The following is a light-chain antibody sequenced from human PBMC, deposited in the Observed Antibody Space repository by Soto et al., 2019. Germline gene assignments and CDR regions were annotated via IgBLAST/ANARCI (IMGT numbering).Light chain of an antibody. V-gene: IGLV2-14*01. CDR2: DVR. CDR3: CSYTSSSTLV. Sequence: QSALTQPASVSGSPGQSITISCTGTSSDVGNYNYVSWYQKHPGKAPKILIYDVRNRPSGVSDRFSGSKTGNTASLTISGLQAEDEADYYCCSYTSSSTLVFGGGTKLTVL. J-gene: IGLJ2*01. CDR1: SSDVGNYNY.